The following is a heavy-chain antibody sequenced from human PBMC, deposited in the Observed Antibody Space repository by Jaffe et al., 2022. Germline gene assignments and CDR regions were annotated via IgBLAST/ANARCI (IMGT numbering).Heavy chain of an antibody. Sequence: EVQLVESGGGLVKPGGSLRLSCAASGFTFSNAWMSWVRQAPGKGLEWVGRIKSKTDGGTTDYAAPVKGRFTISRDDSKNTLYLQMNSLKTEDTAVYYCTTVDYIWGSYRWDDAFDIWGQGTMVTVSS. V-gene: IGHV3-15*01. D-gene: IGHD3-16*02. CDR1: GFTFSNAW. J-gene: IGHJ3*02. CDR3: TTVDYIWGSYRWDDAFDI. CDR2: IKSKTDGGTT.